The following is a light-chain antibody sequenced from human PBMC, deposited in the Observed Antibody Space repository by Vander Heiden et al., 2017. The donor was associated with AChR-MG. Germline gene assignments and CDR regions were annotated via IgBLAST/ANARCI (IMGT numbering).Light chain of an antibody. CDR3: MQDLKTPFT. V-gene: IGKV2-28*01. CDR2: LGA. Sequence: DIVMTQSPLSLPVTLGEQASISCRSSQSLLHSNGENYLDWYLQKPGQSPQLLIYLGANRASGVPDRFSGSGSGTDFTLNISRVEAEDVGVYYCMQDLKTPFTFGPGTKVDIK. J-gene: IGKJ3*01. CDR1: QSLLHSNGENY.